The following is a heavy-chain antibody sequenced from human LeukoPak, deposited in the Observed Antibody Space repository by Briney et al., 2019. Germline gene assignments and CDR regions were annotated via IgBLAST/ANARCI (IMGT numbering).Heavy chain of an antibody. D-gene: IGHD6-19*01. V-gene: IGHV4-4*07. CDR3: ARLAGTDAFDV. Sequence: PSETLSLTCTVSGGSTSTYYWSWIRQPAGKGLEWIGRIYTSGNTNYNPSLKSRVTMSVDTSKNQFSLRLSSVTAADTAVYYCARLAGTDAFDVWGQGTMVTVSS. J-gene: IGHJ3*01. CDR2: IYTSGNT. CDR1: GGSTSTYY.